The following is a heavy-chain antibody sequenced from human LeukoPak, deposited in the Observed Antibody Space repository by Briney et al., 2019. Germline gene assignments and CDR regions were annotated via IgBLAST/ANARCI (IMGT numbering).Heavy chain of an antibody. D-gene: IGHD1-26*01. J-gene: IGHJ5*02. V-gene: IGHV3-23*01. CDR3: AKDAYSGSPDH. CDR2: LDGTATRT. Sequence: GGSLRLSCAASGFTFSTFGMSWVRQAPGKGLEWVSSLDGTATRTYYADSVKGRFTISRDNPKNTLYLQMNRLRAEDTAVYFCAKDAYSGSPDHWGRGTLVTVSS. CDR1: GFTFSTFG.